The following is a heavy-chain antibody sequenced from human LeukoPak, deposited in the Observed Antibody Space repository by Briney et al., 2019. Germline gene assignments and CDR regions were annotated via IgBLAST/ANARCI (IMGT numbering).Heavy chain of an antibody. CDR3: ALGYCSSTSCYSFDY. J-gene: IGHJ4*02. Sequence: ASVKVSCKASNYTFTSYGISWVRQAPGQGLEWMAWINAYNGDTNYAQKLQGRVTITRDTSASTAYMGLSSLRSEDTAVYYCALGYCSSTSCYSFDYWGQGTLVTVSS. D-gene: IGHD2-2*01. CDR2: INAYNGDT. V-gene: IGHV1-18*01. CDR1: NYTFTSYG.